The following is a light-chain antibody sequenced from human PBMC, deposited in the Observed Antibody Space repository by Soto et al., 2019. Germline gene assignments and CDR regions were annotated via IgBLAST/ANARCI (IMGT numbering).Light chain of an antibody. V-gene: IGLV2-11*01. CDR3: CSYARSYIFA. J-gene: IGLJ1*01. Sequence: QSVLTQPRSVSGSPGQSVTISCTGTSSDVGGYNYVSWYQQHPDKAPKVLIYDVTKLPSGGPDRFSGYKPDNTDSMTISGLQAEDVGDDYCCSYARSYIFAFGTGTKLPVL. CDR1: SSDVGGYNY. CDR2: DVT.